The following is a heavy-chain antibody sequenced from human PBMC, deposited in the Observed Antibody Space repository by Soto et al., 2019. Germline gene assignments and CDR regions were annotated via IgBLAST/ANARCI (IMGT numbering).Heavy chain of an antibody. D-gene: IGHD3-3*01. Sequence: EVQVVESGGGLVQPGGSLRLSCAASGFTFSSNSMNWVRQAPGKGRECISYISSSSSTIYADYVKGRFTISRDNAKNSLYLQMNSLRDEDTAVYYCARVIWSGHLTSDLWGQGTLVTVSS. J-gene: IGHJ5*02. CDR1: GFTFSSNS. CDR3: ARVIWSGHLTSDL. V-gene: IGHV3-48*02. CDR2: ISSSSSTI.